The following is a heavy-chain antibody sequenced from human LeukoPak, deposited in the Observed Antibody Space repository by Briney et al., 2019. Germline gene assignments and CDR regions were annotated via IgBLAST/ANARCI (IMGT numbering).Heavy chain of an antibody. CDR2: MSSSGTVK. CDR1: GFTVSSYE. Sequence: GGSLRLSCAASGFTVSSYEMNWVRQAPGKGLEWVSYMSSSGTVKFYADAVKGRFTISRDNAKNSLYLQMNRLRAEDTAVYYCARDVVPYYYYYAMDVWGQGTTVTVSS. J-gene: IGHJ6*02. V-gene: IGHV3-48*03. CDR3: ARDVVPYYYYYAMDV.